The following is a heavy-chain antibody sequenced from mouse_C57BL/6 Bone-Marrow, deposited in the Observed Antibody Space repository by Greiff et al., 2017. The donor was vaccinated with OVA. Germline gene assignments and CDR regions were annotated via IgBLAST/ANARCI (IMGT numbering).Heavy chain of an antibody. V-gene: IGHV1-42*01. Sequence: VQLQQSGPELVKPGASVKISCKASGYSFTGYYMNWVKQSPEKSLEWIGEINPSTGGTTYNQKFKAKATLTVDKSSSTAYLQLKSLTSEDSAVYDCAREGSDEGFDYWGQGTTLTVSS. J-gene: IGHJ2*01. CDR2: INPSTGGT. CDR3: AREGSDEGFDY. CDR1: GYSFTGYY.